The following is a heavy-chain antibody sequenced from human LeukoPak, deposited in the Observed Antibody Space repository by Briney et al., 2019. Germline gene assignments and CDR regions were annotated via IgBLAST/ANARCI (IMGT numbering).Heavy chain of an antibody. Sequence: GASVKVSCKASGYAFSSYGIGWVRQAPGQGLECMGWVGPYNPKTNYSQKFQGRVTMTTDTSTNTAYLELRTLRSDDTAVYYCARGAPRGVWNFYFDYWGQGTLVTVSS. CDR2: VGPYNPKT. CDR3: ARGAPRGVWNFYFDY. J-gene: IGHJ4*02. D-gene: IGHD1-7*01. V-gene: IGHV1-18*01. CDR1: GYAFSSYG.